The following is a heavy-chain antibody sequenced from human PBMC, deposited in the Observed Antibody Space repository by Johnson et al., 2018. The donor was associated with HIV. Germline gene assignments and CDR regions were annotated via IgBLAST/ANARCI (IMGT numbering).Heavy chain of an antibody. CDR1: GFTFSDYY. Sequence: VQLVESGGGLVKPGGSLRLSCAASGFTFSDYYMSWIRQAPGKGLEWVGRIKSKGSGGTTDYAAPVRGTFTISRDDSKNTLYLQMNSLRAEDTAVYYCAKDQGIEMAGYDGFDIWGQGTMVTVSS. V-gene: IGHV3-15*01. D-gene: IGHD5-24*01. CDR3: AKDQGIEMAGYDGFDI. CDR2: IKSKGSGGTT. J-gene: IGHJ3*02.